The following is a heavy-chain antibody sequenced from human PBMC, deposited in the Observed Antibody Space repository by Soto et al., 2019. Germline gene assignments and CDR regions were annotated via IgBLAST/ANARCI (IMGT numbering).Heavy chain of an antibody. CDR3: ARLEWELPARF. Sequence: PSETLSLTCTVSGGSISGSNYYWGWIRQPPGKGLEWIGSIFDSGNTHYNSSLKSRVTMFVDTSKNQFYLNLNSVAAADTAVYYCARLEWELPARFWGQGTMVTVSS. J-gene: IGHJ3*01. CDR1: GGSISGSNYY. D-gene: IGHD1-26*01. CDR2: IFDSGNT. V-gene: IGHV4-39*01.